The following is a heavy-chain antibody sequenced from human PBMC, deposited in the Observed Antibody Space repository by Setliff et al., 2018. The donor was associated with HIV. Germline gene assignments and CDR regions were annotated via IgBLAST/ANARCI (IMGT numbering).Heavy chain of an antibody. V-gene: IGHV4-39*01. CDR2: VYYRGRT. D-gene: IGHD3-3*01. CDR1: GGSMSSSGPGYY. Sequence: SETLSLTCTVSGGSMSSSGPGYYWGWVRQTPGGGLEWIGGVYYRGRTYYNPSLKSRVTISVDTSKNQLSLRLTSMAAADTAMYYCARSQPDTIFGVVTVDCWGQGKMVTV. CDR3: ARSQPDTIFGVVTVDC. J-gene: IGHJ4*02.